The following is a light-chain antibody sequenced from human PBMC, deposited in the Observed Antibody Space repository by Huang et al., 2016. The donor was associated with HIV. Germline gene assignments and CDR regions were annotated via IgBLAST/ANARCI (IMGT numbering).Light chain of an antibody. Sequence: DIVLTQFPHSLAVSLGERATINCKSSQSLLYRSNNKNHLVWYQQKPGQPPKLLMYWASTRESGVPDRFSASGSGTDFTLTISSLQAEDVAVYYCQQYYTVPWTFGQGTKVEI. V-gene: IGKV4-1*01. CDR3: QQYYTVPWT. J-gene: IGKJ1*01. CDR1: QSLLYRSNNKNH. CDR2: WAS.